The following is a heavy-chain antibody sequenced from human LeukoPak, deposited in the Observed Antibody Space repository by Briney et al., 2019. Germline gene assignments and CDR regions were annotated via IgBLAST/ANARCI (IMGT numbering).Heavy chain of an antibody. CDR3: TRSRSSVAGLEY. Sequence: ASVKVSCKASGYTFTGYYMHWVRQAPGQGLEWMAVMSPSGGRTTYAQKFQGRVTMARDTSATTVYMELSSLRSEDTAVYYCTRSRSSVAGLEYWGQGTLVTVSS. CDR1: GYTFTGYY. J-gene: IGHJ4*02. V-gene: IGHV1-46*01. D-gene: IGHD6-19*01. CDR2: MSPSGGRT.